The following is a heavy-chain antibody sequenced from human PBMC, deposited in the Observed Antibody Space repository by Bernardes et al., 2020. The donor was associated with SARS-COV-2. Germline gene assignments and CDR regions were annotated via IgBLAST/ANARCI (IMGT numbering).Heavy chain of an antibody. D-gene: IGHD6-19*01. V-gene: IGHV4-39*01. CDR3: ARSGQLRGWRNHYYYYGMDV. CDR2: IYYSGST. J-gene: IGHJ6*02. Sequence: SETLSLTCTVSGGSISSSSYYWGWIRQPPGKGLEWIGSIYYSGSTYYNPSLKSRVTISVDTSKNQFSLKLSSVTAADTAVYYCARSGQLRGWRNHYYYYGMDVWGQGTTVTVSS. CDR1: GGSISSSSYY.